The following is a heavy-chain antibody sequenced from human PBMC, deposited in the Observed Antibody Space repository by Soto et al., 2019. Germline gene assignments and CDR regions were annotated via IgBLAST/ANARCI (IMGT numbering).Heavy chain of an antibody. CDR2: IIPIFGTA. J-gene: IGHJ3*02. CDR1: GGTFSSYA. Sequence: RASVEVSCKASGGTFSSYAISWVRQAPGQGLEWMGGIIPIFGTANYAQKFQGRVTITADESTSTAYMELSSLRSEDTAVYYCASVFISINMIEFPDAFDIWGQGTMVIVSS. CDR3: ASVFISINMIEFPDAFDI. D-gene: IGHD3-22*01. V-gene: IGHV1-69*13.